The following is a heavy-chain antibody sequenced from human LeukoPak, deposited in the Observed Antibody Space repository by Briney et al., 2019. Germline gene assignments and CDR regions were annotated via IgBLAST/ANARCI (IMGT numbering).Heavy chain of an antibody. V-gene: IGHV3-23*01. J-gene: IGHJ4*02. CDR3: AKVGTVPAPFDY. Sequence: GGSLRLSCAASEFPFSDYYMSWIRQRPGKGLEWVSAISGSGGSTYYADSVKGRFTISRDNFKNTLYLQMNSLRAEDTALYYCAKVGTVPAPFDYWGQGALVTVSS. D-gene: IGHD2-2*01. CDR1: EFPFSDYY. CDR2: ISGSGGST.